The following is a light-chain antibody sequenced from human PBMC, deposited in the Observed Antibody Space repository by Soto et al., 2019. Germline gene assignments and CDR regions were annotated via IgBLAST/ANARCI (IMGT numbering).Light chain of an antibody. CDR1: QGITNH. CDR3: QQSYSTSIT. V-gene: IGKV1-39*01. CDR2: AAS. J-gene: IGKJ5*01. Sequence: DIHLTQSPSFLSASVGDRVTITCRASQGITNHLAWYQQKPGKAPKLLIYAASTLQSGVPSRFSGSGSGTDFTLTISSLQPEDFATYYCQQSYSTSITFGQGTRLEIK.